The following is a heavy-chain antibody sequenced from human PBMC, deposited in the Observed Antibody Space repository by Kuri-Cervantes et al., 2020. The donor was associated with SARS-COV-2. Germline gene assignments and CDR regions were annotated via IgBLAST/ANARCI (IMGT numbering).Heavy chain of an antibody. J-gene: IGHJ4*02. CDR1: GFTFSSYS. CDR2: ISSSSSYI. CDR3: ARDEIAYDFWSGYYLGY. D-gene: IGHD3-3*01. V-gene: IGHV3-21*01. Sequence: GESLKISCADSGFTFSSYSMNWVRQAPGKGLEWVSYISSSSSYIYYADSLKGRFTISRDNAKNSLYLQMNSLRAEDTAVYYCARDEIAYDFWSGYYLGYWGQGTLVTVSS.